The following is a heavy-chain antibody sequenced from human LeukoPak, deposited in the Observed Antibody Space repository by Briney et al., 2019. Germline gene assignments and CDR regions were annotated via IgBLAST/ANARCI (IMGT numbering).Heavy chain of an antibody. V-gene: IGHV3-21*01. CDR2: ISSSSSYI. CDR3: AREPIEYSSSFKNWFDP. J-gene: IGHJ5*02. D-gene: IGHD6-6*01. CDR1: GFTFSSYS. Sequence: PGGSLRLSCAASGFTFSSYSMNWVCQAPGKGLEWVSSISSSSSYIYYADSVKGRFTISRDNAKNSLYLQMNSLRAEDTAVYYCAREPIEYSSSFKNWFDPWGQGTLVTVSS.